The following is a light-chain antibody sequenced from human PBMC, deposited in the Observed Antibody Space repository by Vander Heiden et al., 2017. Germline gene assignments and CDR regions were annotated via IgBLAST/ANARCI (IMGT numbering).Light chain of an antibody. CDR3: QQSDNHPPGT. CDR2: AAC. J-gene: IGKJ1*01. Sequence: DIQMTQSPSSLSASVGDRVTITCRARQSISSYLNWYQQKPGKAPKLLIYAACSLQSGVPSRFSGSGSGTDFTLTISSLQPEDFATYYCQQSDNHPPGTFGQGTKVEIK. CDR1: QSISSY. V-gene: IGKV1-39*01.